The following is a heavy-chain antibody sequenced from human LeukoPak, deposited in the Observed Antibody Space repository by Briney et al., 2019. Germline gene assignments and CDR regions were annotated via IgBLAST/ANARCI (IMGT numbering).Heavy chain of an antibody. CDR2: IYTSGST. J-gene: IGHJ4*02. Sequence: SETLSLTCSVSGGSIGSYYWSWIRQPAGKGLEWIGRIYTSGSTNYNPSLKSRVTMSVDTSKNQFSLKLSSVTAADTAVYYCASGGVRGVTLYYWGQGTLVTVSS. CDR3: ASGGVRGVTLYY. CDR1: GGSIGSYY. V-gene: IGHV4-4*07. D-gene: IGHD3-10*01.